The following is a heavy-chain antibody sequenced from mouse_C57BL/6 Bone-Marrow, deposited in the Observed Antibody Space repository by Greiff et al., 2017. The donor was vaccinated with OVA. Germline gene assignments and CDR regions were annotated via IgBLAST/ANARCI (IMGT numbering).Heavy chain of an antibody. CDR3: ARESSWDPFAY. D-gene: IGHD4-1*01. CDR1: GYTFTSYG. Sequence: VQLQQSGAELARPGASVKLSCKASGYTFTSYGISWVKQRTGQGLEWIGEIYPRSGNTYYNEKFKGKATLTADKSSSTAYMELRSLTSEDSAVYVCARESSWDPFAYWGQGTLVTVSA. CDR2: IYPRSGNT. J-gene: IGHJ3*01. V-gene: IGHV1-81*01.